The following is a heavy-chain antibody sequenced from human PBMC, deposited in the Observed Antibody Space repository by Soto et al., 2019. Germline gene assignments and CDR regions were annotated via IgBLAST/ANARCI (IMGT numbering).Heavy chain of an antibody. CDR1: GGTFSSYA. CDR2: IIPIFGTA. CDR3: ASPTYYDILTGLPRPGYYYGMDV. J-gene: IGHJ6*02. V-gene: IGHV1-69*13. Sequence: SVKVSCKASGGTFSSYAISWVRQAPGQGLEWMGGIIPIFGTANYAQKFQGRVTITADESTSTAYMELSSLRSEDTAVYYCASPTYYDILTGLPRPGYYYGMDVWGQGTTVTVSS. D-gene: IGHD3-9*01.